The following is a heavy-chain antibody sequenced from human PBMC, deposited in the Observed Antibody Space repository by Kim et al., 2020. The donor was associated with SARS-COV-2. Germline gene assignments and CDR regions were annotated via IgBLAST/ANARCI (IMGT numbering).Heavy chain of an antibody. CDR2: ISSSSSTI. V-gene: IGHV3-48*02. Sequence: GGSLRLSCAASGFTFSSYSMNWFRQAPGKGLEWVSYISSSSSTIYYADSVKGRFTISRDNAKNSLYLQMNSLRDEDTAVYYCARDRDGSGNYYYYGMDVWSQASTGTVTS. D-gene: IGHD3-10*01. J-gene: IGHJ6*02. CDR1: GFTFSSYS. CDR3: ARDRDGSGNYYYYGMDV.